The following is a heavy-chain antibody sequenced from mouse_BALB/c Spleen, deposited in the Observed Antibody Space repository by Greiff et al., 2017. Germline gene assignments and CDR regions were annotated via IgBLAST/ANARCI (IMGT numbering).Heavy chain of an antibody. D-gene: IGHD3-2*01. Sequence: QVQLQQPGAELVKPGASVKLSCKASGYTFTSYWMHWVKQRPGQGLEWIGEIDPSDSYTNYNQKFKGKATLTVDKSSSTAYMQLSSPTSEDSAVYYCARSDRSGSLYAMDYWGQGTSVTVSS. J-gene: IGHJ4*01. CDR3: ARSDRSGSLYAMDY. V-gene: IGHV1-69*02. CDR2: IDPSDSYT. CDR1: GYTFTSYW.